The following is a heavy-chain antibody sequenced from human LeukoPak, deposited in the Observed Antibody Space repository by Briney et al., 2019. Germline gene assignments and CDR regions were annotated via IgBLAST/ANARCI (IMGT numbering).Heavy chain of an antibody. V-gene: IGHV3-53*01. Sequence: PGGSLRLSCAASGFTVSSNYMSWVRQAPGKGLEWVSLIYSGGSTYYADSVKGRFTISRDNSKNTLYLQMNSLRAEDTAVYYCARGPAVADFYQYYYMDVWGKGTTVSVSS. D-gene: IGHD6-19*01. CDR1: GFTVSSNY. CDR2: IYSGGST. J-gene: IGHJ6*03. CDR3: ARGPAVADFYQYYYMDV.